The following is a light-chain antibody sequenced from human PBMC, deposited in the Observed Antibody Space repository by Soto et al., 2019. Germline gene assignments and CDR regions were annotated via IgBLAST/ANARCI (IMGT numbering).Light chain of an antibody. Sequence: EMVMTQSPATLSVSPGERATLSCRISQSVGKKLARYQHKPGQAPRLLIYGASTRAAGVPARFSGSGSGTEFTLTISSLQSEDFAVYYCQQYDIWPPWTFGQGTKVEIK. CDR1: QSVGKK. CDR3: QQYDIWPPWT. CDR2: GAS. J-gene: IGKJ1*01. V-gene: IGKV3-15*01.